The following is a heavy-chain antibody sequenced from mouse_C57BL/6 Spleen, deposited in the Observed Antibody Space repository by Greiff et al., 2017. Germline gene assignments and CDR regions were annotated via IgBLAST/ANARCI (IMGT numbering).Heavy chain of an antibody. J-gene: IGHJ4*01. CDR2: ISNGGGST. Sequence: EVQGVESGGGLVQPGGSLKLSCAASGFTFSDYYMYWVRQTPEKRLEWVAYISNGGGSTYYPDTVKGRFTISRDNAKNTLYLQMSRLKSEDTAMYYCARQGTPGVYYYAMDYWGQGTSVTVSS. V-gene: IGHV5-12*01. CDR1: GFTFSDYY. CDR3: ARQGTPGVYYYAMDY. D-gene: IGHD2-14*01.